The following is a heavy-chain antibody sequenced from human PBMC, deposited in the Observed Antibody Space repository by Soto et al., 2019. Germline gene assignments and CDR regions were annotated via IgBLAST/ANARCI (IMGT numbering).Heavy chain of an antibody. J-gene: IGHJ6*02. CDR2: IYSGGST. CDR3: ARDRIPTGMDV. V-gene: IGHV3-66*01. Sequence: EVQLVESGGGLVQPGGSLRLSCAASGFTVSSNYMSWVRQAPGKGLEWVSVIYSGGSTYYADSVKGRFTISRDNSKNPSYLQMNSLRAEDTAVYYCARDRIPTGMDVWGQGTTVTVSS. CDR1: GFTVSSNY.